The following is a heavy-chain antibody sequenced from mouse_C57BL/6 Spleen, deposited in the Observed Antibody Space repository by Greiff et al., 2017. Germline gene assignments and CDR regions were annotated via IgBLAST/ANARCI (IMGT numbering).Heavy chain of an antibody. CDR1: GYTFTDYY. CDR2: INPNNGGT. D-gene: IGHD2-1*01. V-gene: IGHV1-26*01. CDR3: GRGGNADY. J-gene: IGHJ2*01. Sequence: EVQLQQSGPELVKPGASVKISCKASGYTFTDYYMNWVKQSHGKSLEWIGDINPNNGGTSYNQKFKGKATLTVDKSSSTAYMELRSLTSEDSAVYYCGRGGNADYWGQGTTLTVSS.